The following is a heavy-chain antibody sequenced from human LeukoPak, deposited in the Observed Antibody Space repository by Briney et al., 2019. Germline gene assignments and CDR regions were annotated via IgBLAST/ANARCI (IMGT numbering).Heavy chain of an antibody. CDR3: ARLQYYDFWSGLDY. CDR2: ISGSGGST. D-gene: IGHD3-3*01. CDR1: GFTFSSYS. Sequence: GGSLRLSCAASGFTFSSYSMNWVRQAPGKGLEWVSAISGSGGSTYYADSVKGRFTISRDNSKNTLYLQMNSLRAEDTAVYYCARLQYYDFWSGLDYWGQGTLVTVSS. V-gene: IGHV3-23*01. J-gene: IGHJ4*02.